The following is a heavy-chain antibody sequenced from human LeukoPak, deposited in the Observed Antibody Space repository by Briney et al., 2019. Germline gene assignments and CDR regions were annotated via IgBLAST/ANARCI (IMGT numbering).Heavy chain of an antibody. D-gene: IGHD3-22*01. CDR3: ARVPTTYYYDSGGYYNHY. Sequence: ASVKVSCKASGGTFSSYAISWVRQAPGQGLEWMGGIIPIFGTANYAQKFQGRVTITTDESTSTAYMELSSLRSEDTAVYYCARVPTTYYYDSGGYYNHYWGQGTLVTVSS. CDR2: IIPIFGTA. V-gene: IGHV1-69*05. J-gene: IGHJ4*02. CDR1: GGTFSSYA.